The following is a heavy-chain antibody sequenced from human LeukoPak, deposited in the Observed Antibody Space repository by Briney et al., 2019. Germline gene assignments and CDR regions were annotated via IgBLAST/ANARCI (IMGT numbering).Heavy chain of an antibody. V-gene: IGHV3-21*01. CDR3: AREEDGDYAVADY. J-gene: IGHJ4*02. CDR1: GFTFSSYS. Sequence: PGGSLRLSCAASGFTFSSYSMTWVRQAPGKGLEWVSSISSSSSYIYYADSVKGRFTISRDNAKNSLYLQMNSLRAEDTAVYYCAREEDGDYAVADYWGQGTLVTVSS. D-gene: IGHD4-17*01. CDR2: ISSSSSYI.